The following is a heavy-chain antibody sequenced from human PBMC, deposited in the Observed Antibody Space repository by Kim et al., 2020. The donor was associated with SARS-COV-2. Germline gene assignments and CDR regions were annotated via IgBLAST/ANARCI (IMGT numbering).Heavy chain of an antibody. CDR2: IRSKANNYAT. J-gene: IGHJ3*02. V-gene: IGHV3-73*01. CDR3: NRVPWRTLATWDAYD. D-gene: IGHD3-3*01. Sequence: GGSLRLSCAASGFSFSDSAMHWVRQASGKGLEWVGRIRSKANNYATTYAASVQGRFTISRDDYTHAAHLQMNSLKTEATAVYYCNRVPWRTLATWDAYD. CDR1: GFSFSDSA.